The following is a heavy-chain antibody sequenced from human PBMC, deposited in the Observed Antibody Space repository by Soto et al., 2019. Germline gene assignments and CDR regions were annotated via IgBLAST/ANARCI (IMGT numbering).Heavy chain of an antibody. V-gene: IGHV1-8*01. D-gene: IGHD1-7*01. CDR2: MNPNSGNT. CDR1: GYTFTSYD. J-gene: IGHJ6*03. Sequence: ASVKVSCKASGYTFTSYDINWVRQATGQGLEWMGWMNPNSGNTGYAQKFQGRVTMTRNTSISTAYMELSSLRSEDTAVYYCARGRGGTQYYYYYYMDVWGKGTTVTVSS. CDR3: ARGRGGTQYYYYYYMDV.